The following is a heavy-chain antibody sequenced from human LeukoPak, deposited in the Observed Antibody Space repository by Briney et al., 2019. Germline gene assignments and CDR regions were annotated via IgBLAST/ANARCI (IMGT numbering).Heavy chain of an antibody. CDR2: IYHSGST. D-gene: IGHD4-23*01. J-gene: IGHJ4*02. CDR1: GGSLSSGGYY. CDR3: ARGKPTTVITPWGGPFDL. Sequence: PSETLSLTCTVSGGSLSSGGYYWTWIRQPPGKGLEWVGYIYHSGSTSDNPSLKSRVTMSFDRSKNQFSLSLNSVTAADTAVYYCARGKPTTVITPWGGPFDLWGQGTLVTVSS. V-gene: IGHV4-30-2*01.